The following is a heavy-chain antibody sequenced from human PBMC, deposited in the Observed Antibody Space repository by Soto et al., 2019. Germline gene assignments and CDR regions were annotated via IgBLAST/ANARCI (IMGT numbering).Heavy chain of an antibody. CDR3: AKARRRISFDP. J-gene: IGHJ5*02. CDR1: GFTFSSYA. CDR2: ISSSGGST. V-gene: IGHV3-23*01. Sequence: EVQLLESGGGLVQPGGSLRLSCAASGFTFSSYAMSWVRQAPGKGLEWVSAISSSGGSTYYADSVKGRFTLSRDNSKNTLYLQMNSMRAEDTAVYYCAKARRRISFDPWGQGTLVTVSS. D-gene: IGHD2-15*01.